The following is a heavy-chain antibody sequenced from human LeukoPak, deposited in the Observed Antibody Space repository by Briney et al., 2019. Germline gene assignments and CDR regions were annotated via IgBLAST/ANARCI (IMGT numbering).Heavy chain of an antibody. V-gene: IGHV3-9*01. Sequence: GGSLRLSCAASGFTFNDYAMHWVRQAPGKGLEWVSGIGWNSGSIGYADSVKGRFTISRDNSKNTLYLQMNSLRAEDTAVYYCARGDYGDYNGDYFDYWGQGTLVTVSS. D-gene: IGHD4-17*01. CDR2: IGWNSGSI. J-gene: IGHJ4*02. CDR3: ARGDYGDYNGDYFDY. CDR1: GFTFNDYA.